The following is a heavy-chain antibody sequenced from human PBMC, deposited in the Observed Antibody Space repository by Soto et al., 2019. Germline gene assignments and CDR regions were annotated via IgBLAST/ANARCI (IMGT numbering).Heavy chain of an antibody. Sequence: GGSLRLSCAASGFTFSNAWMSWVRQAPGKGLEWVGRIKSKTDGGTTDYAAPVKGRFTISRDDSKNTLYLQMNSLKTEDTAVYYCTTVFGQQLVYLQHWGQGTLVTVSS. CDR1: GFTFSNAW. J-gene: IGHJ1*01. V-gene: IGHV3-15*01. CDR2: IKSKTDGGTT. D-gene: IGHD6-13*01. CDR3: TTVFGQQLVYLQH.